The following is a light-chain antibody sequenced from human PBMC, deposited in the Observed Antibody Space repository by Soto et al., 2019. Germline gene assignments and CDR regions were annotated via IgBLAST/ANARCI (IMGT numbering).Light chain of an antibody. CDR1: QSVSSY. Sequence: EIVLTQSPGTLSLSPGERATLSCRASQSVSSYLAWYQQKPGQAPRLLIYGASSRATGIPDRFSGSGSGTDFTLIISRLEPEDFAVYYCQQYNSYSITFGQGTRLEIK. V-gene: IGKV3-20*01. J-gene: IGKJ5*01. CDR2: GAS. CDR3: QQYNSYSIT.